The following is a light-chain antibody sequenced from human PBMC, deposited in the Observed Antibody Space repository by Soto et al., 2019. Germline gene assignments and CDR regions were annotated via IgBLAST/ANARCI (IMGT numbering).Light chain of an antibody. Sequence: ELVLTQSPGTLSLSPGERATLSCRASQTVSTTYLAWYQQKPGQAPRRLIYGASSRATGIPDRFSGSGSGTDFILTISRLEPEDFAVYYGQQYVSSPRTFGQGTKVDSK. CDR1: QTVSTTY. V-gene: IGKV3-20*01. CDR2: GAS. J-gene: IGKJ2*01. CDR3: QQYVSSPRT.